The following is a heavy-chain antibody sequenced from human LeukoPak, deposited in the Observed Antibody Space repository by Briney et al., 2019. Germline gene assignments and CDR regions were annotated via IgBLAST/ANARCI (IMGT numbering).Heavy chain of an antibody. Sequence: SLTLSLTCSVSGGSISSGRFYWNWIRQPAGTGLDWLGHVYSSGSAKYNPSLKSRVTISLDTSKNQFSLKLNSVTADDTAVYYCSRGPENPLNWYFDLWGRGALVTVSS. CDR2: VYSSGSA. V-gene: IGHV4-61*09. J-gene: IGHJ2*01. D-gene: IGHD1-14*01. CDR1: GGSISSGRFY. CDR3: SRGPENPLNWYFDL.